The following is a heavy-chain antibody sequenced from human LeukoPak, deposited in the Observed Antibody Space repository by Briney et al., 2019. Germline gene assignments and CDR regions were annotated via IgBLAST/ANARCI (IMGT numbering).Heavy chain of an antibody. CDR3: ASSGSGSYYTDY. Sequence: GASVKVSCKASGYTFTSYAMHWVRQAPGQRLEWMGWINAGNGNTKYSQKFQGRVTITRDTSASTDYMELSSLRSEDTAVYYCASSGSGSYYTDYWGQGTLVTVSS. V-gene: IGHV1-3*01. CDR1: GYTFTSYA. CDR2: INAGNGNT. D-gene: IGHD3-10*01. J-gene: IGHJ4*02.